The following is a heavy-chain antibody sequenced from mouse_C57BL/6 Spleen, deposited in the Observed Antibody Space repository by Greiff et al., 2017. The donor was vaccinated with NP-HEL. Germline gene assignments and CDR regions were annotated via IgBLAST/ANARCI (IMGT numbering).Heavy chain of an antibody. D-gene: IGHD1-1*01. J-gene: IGHJ2*01. CDR3: ARPGFMYYGSSLDY. V-gene: IGHV5-17*01. CDR2: ISSGSSTI. Sequence: EVKLMESGGGLVKPGGSLKLSCAASGFTFSDYGMHWVRQAPEKGLEWVAYISSGSSTIYYADTVKGRFTISRDNAKNTLFLQMTSLRSEDTAMYYCARPGFMYYGSSLDYWGQGTTLTVSS. CDR1: GFTFSDYG.